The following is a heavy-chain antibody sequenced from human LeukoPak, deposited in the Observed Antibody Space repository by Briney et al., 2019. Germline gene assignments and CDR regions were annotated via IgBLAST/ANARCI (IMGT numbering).Heavy chain of an antibody. CDR3: ARAVVGKEDLDY. Sequence: GGSLRLSCAASGFTFSSYEMNWVRQAPGKGLEWVAVISHDGSTKYYADSVKGRFTISRDNSKNTLFLQMDSLRVEDTTLYYCARAVVGKEDLDYWGQGTLVTVSS. V-gene: IGHV3-30*04. CDR1: GFTFSSYE. CDR2: ISHDGSTK. J-gene: IGHJ4*02. D-gene: IGHD6-19*01.